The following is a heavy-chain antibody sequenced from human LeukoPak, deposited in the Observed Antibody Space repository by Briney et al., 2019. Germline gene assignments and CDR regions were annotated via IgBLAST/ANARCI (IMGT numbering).Heavy chain of an antibody. Sequence: GGCLRLSCAAPGFTFSSYEMNSVRQAPGRGLEWVSYISSSGSTIYYADSVKGRFTISRDNAKNSLYLQMNSLRAEDTAVYYFAKVVTMVRGVIRWTFDYWGQGTLVTVSS. CDR3: AKVVTMVRGVIRWTFDY. CDR1: GFTFSSYE. V-gene: IGHV3-48*03. D-gene: IGHD3-10*01. J-gene: IGHJ4*02. CDR2: ISSSGSTI.